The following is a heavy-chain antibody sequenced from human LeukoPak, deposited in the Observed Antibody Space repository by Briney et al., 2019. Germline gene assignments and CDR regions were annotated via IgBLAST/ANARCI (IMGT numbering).Heavy chain of an antibody. Sequence: PGGSLRLSCAASGFTFSSYWMSWVRQAPGKGLEWVANIKKDGSEKYYVDSVKGRFTISRDNAKNSLYLQMNSLRAKDTAVYYCVRGYSYGPYGYYFDYWGQGTLVTVSS. CDR1: GFTFSSYW. CDR3: VRGYSYGPYGYYFDY. J-gene: IGHJ4*02. CDR2: IKKDGSEK. D-gene: IGHD5-18*01. V-gene: IGHV3-7*04.